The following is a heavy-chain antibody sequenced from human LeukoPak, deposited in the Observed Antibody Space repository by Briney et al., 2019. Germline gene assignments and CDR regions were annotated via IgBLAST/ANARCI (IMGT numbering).Heavy chain of an antibody. CDR2: IGGRGGST. Sequence: GGSLRLSCAASGFTFSSYSMNWVRQAPGKGLEWVSAIGGRGGSTYYADSVKGRFTISRDNSKNTLYLQMNSLRAEDTAVYYCASSGYSSGWHRGFDYWGQGTLVTVSS. J-gene: IGHJ4*02. V-gene: IGHV3-23*01. CDR3: ASSGYSSGWHRGFDY. D-gene: IGHD6-19*01. CDR1: GFTFSSYS.